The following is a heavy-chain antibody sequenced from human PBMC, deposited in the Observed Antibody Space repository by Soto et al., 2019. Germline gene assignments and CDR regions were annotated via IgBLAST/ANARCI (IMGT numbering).Heavy chain of an antibody. CDR2: IYSGGST. D-gene: IGHD3-10*01. CDR3: ARAYMVRGVIMDLFDY. V-gene: IGHV3-66*01. CDR1: GFTVSSNY. J-gene: IGHJ4*02. Sequence: TGGSLRLSCAASGFTVSSNYMSWVRQAPGKGLEWVSVIYSGGSTYYADSVKGRFTISRDNSKNTLYLQMNSLRAEDTAVYYCARAYMVRGVIMDLFDYWGQGTLVTVSS.